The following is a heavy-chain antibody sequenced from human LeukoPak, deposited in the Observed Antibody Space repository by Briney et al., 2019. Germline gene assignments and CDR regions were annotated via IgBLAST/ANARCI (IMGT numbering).Heavy chain of an antibody. Sequence: PSETLSLTCTVSGGSISSSSCYWGWIRQPPGKGLEWIGSIYSSGSTYYNPSLKSRVTISVDTSTNQFSLTLSAVPASDTAVYYCARRGGSGRSFDYWGQGTLVTVSS. CDR3: ARRGGSGRSFDY. CDR1: GGSISSSSCY. V-gene: IGHV4-39*01. J-gene: IGHJ4*02. D-gene: IGHD3-10*01. CDR2: IYSSGST.